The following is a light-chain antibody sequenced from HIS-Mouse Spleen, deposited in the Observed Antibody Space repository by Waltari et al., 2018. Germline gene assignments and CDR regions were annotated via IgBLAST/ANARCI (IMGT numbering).Light chain of an antibody. CDR3: AAWDDSLSGPV. J-gene: IGLJ3*02. CDR2: RNH. V-gene: IGLV1-47*01. CDR1: SSNIGSNY. Sequence: QSVLTQPPSASGTPGQRVTISCSGSSSNIGSNYVYWYQQLPGTAPQLPNHRNHQRPSGVPDRFSGSKSGTSASLAISGLRSEDEADYYCAAWDDSLSGPVFGGGTKLTVL.